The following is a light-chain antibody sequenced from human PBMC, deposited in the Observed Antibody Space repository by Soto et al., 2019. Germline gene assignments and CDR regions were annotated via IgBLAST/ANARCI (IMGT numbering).Light chain of an antibody. CDR2: DVS. V-gene: IGLV2-11*01. CDR1: SSDVGLYNY. Sequence: QSAPTQPRSVSGSPGQSVTISCTGTSSDVGLYNYVSWYQQHPGKAPKLIIYDVSKRPSGVPDRFSGSKSGNTASLTISGLQAEDEGEYFCCSYGGSYTPYVFGTGTKLTVL. J-gene: IGLJ1*01. CDR3: CSYGGSYTPYV.